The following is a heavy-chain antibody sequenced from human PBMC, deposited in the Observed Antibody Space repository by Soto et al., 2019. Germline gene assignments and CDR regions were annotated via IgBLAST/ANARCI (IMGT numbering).Heavy chain of an antibody. CDR3: VRAITAPGW. V-gene: IGHV3-74*01. CDR2: INSDGSSI. CDR1: GFTFSNYW. D-gene: IGHD3-10*01. J-gene: IGHJ4*02. Sequence: PGGSMRLSCAASGFTFSNYWIHWVRQAPGKGLVWVSRINSDGSSITYADSVKGRFSISRDNAKNTAYLQMNSLRVEDTAVYYCVRAITAPGWWGQGTLVTVSS.